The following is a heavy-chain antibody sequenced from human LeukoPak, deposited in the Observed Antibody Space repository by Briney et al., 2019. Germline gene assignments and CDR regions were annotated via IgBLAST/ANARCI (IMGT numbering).Heavy chain of an antibody. CDR1: GFIFSSYA. J-gene: IGHJ3*02. CDR3: AGGITMIVVVITGHAFDI. CDR2: ISGSGGST. V-gene: IGHV3-23*01. D-gene: IGHD3-22*01. Sequence: PGGSLRLSCVASGFIFSSYAMSWVRQAPGKGLEWVSAISGSGGSTYYADSVKGRFTISRDNSKNTLYLQMNSLRAEDTAVYYCAGGITMIVVVITGHAFDIWGQGTMVTVSS.